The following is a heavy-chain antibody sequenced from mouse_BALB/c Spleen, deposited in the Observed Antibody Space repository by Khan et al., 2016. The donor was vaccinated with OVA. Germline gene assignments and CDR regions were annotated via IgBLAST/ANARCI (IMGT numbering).Heavy chain of an antibody. CDR1: GYTFTDYN. CDR3: ARADYGSFAY. J-gene: IGHJ3*01. D-gene: IGHD1-2*01. CDR2: IYPNNGGA. V-gene: IGHV1S29*02. Sequence: VQLQQSGPELVKPGASVKISCKASGYTFTDYNMDWVKQSLGKSLGWIGYIYPNNGGAGYNQKFKTKATLTVDISSSTAYMELRSVTSEDSAVYHGARADYGSFAYWGQGTLVTVSA.